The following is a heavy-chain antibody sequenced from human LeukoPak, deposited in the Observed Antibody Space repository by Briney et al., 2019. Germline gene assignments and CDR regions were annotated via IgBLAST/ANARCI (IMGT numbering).Heavy chain of an antibody. J-gene: IGHJ6*03. CDR3: ARERNFGVVINFLHYYYYMDV. CDR1: GGSFSGYY. V-gene: IGHV4-34*01. Sequence: SSETLSLTCAVYGGSFSGYYWSWLRQPPGKGLEWIGEINHSGSTNYNPSLKSRVTISVDTSKNQFSLKLSSVTAADTAVYYCARERNFGVVINFLHYYYYMDVWGKGTTVTVSS. CDR2: INHSGST. D-gene: IGHD3-3*01.